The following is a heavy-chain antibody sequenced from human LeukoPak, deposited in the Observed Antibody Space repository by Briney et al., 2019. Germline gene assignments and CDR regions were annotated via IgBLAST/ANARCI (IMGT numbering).Heavy chain of an antibody. V-gene: IGHV3-74*01. CDR1: GFTFSSYA. CDR3: VRDVWGDRDGFFDN. CDR2: INTDGRST. Sequence: GGSLRLSCAASGFTFSSYAMSWVRQAPGKGLVWVSRINTDGRSTSYADSVTGRFTVSRDNAKSTLYLQMNSLRAEDTAVYYCVRDVWGDRDGFFDNWGQGTLVTVSS. D-gene: IGHD5-24*01. J-gene: IGHJ4*02.